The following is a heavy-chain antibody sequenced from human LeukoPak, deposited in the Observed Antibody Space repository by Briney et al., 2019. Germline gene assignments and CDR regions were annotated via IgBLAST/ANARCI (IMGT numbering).Heavy chain of an antibody. V-gene: IGHV3-7*04. CDR3: ARVYQLSPFN. CDR1: SFNISTYY. J-gene: IGHJ4*02. CDR2: IKQDRSEK. D-gene: IGHD2-2*01. Sequence: GGSLLLSCAASSFNISTYYLICVRQPPRKKLLGVDNIKQDRSEKYYVDSVKVRFTISRDNAKNSLYLQMSSLRAEDTAVYYCARVYQLSPFNWGQGTLVTVSS.